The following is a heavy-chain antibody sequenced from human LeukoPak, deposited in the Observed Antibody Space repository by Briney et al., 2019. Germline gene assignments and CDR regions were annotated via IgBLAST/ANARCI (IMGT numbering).Heavy chain of an antibody. Sequence: SVKVACKVSGGTFSSYAISWVRQAPGQGLECMGGIIPIFGTANYAQKFQGRVTITTDESTSTAYMELSSLRSEDTAVYYCARSLGGYYYGSGSYYLDYWGQGTLVTVSS. CDR1: GGTFSSYA. V-gene: IGHV1-69*05. CDR3: ARSLGGYYYGSGSYYLDY. J-gene: IGHJ4*02. D-gene: IGHD3-10*01. CDR2: IIPIFGTA.